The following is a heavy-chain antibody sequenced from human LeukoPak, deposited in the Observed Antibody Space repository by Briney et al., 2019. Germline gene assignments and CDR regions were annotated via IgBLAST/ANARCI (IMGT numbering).Heavy chain of an antibody. CDR2: IYTSGST. Sequence: PSQTLSLTCTVSGGSISSGSYYWSWIRQPAGKGLEWIGRIYTSGSTNYNPSLKSRVTISVDTSKNQFSLKLSSVTAADTAVYYCARAPAAIRNGNWFDPWGQGTLVTVSS. V-gene: IGHV4-61*02. J-gene: IGHJ5*02. CDR3: ARAPAAIRNGNWFDP. CDR1: GGSISSGSYY. D-gene: IGHD2-2*02.